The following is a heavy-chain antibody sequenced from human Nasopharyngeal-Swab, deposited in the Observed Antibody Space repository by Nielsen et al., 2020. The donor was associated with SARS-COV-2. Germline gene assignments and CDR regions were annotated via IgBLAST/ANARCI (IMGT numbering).Heavy chain of an antibody. CDR2: IFVDGNT. CDR3: ASDSGRYRGSWAYFDY. D-gene: IGHD6-13*01. J-gene: IGHJ4*02. CDR1: GFSVSGNY. V-gene: IGHV3-53*01. Sequence: GSLRLSCAASGFSVSGNYMTWVRQAPGKGLEWVSVIFVDGNTYHADSVKGRFIISRDTSKNTLYLQMNSLRADDTAVYYCASDSGRYRGSWAYFDYWGQGTLVTVSS.